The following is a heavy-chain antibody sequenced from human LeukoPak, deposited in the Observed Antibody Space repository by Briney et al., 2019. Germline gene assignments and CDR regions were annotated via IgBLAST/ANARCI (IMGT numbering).Heavy chain of an antibody. CDR3: ARILDYYYMDV. CDR2: IYYSGST. Sequence: SETLSLTCTVSGGSISSSSYNWGWIRQPPGKGLEWIGSIYYSGSTYYNPSLKSRVTISVDTSKNQFSLKLSSVTAADTAVYYCARILDYYYMDVWGKGTTVTVSS. J-gene: IGHJ6*03. CDR1: GGSISSSSYN. D-gene: IGHD2-15*01. V-gene: IGHV4-39*01.